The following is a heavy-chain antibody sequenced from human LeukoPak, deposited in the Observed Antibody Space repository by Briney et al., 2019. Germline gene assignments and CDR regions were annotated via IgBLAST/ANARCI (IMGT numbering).Heavy chain of an antibody. Sequence: GGSLRLSCVASGFTLSSHNINWVRQAPGKGLEWVSAISESGGYTKYADPVKGRFTISRDNSKNTLYLQMNSLKAEDTAAYYCATEDSSDYYSFDYWGQGTLVTVSS. CDR1: GFTLSSHN. V-gene: IGHV3-23*01. J-gene: IGHJ4*02. D-gene: IGHD3-22*01. CDR3: ATEDSSDYYSFDY. CDR2: ISESGGYT.